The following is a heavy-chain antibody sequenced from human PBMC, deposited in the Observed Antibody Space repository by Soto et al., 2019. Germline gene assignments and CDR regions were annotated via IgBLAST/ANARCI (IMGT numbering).Heavy chain of an antibody. D-gene: IGHD3-10*01. J-gene: IGHJ4*02. CDR3: AKGESTYSNFDY. CDR2: ISYDGNHK. CDR1: GFTFSRSG. Sequence: QVQLVESGGGVVQPGRSLRLSCAASGFTFSRSGMHWVRQAPGKGLEWVAVISYDGNHKYYGDSVRGRFTTSRDNSGNILFLQMSSLTAEDTAVYYCAKGESTYSNFDYWGQGTLVTVSS. V-gene: IGHV3-30*18.